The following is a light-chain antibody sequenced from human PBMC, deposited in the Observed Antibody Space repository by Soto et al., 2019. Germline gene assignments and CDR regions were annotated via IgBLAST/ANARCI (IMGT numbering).Light chain of an antibody. CDR3: QQYGGSPQT. Sequence: EIVLTQSPGTLALSPGEGATLSCRASQSVSKYLAWYQQKPGQAPRLLIYGASSRATGIPDSFSGSGSGTHFTLTISRLEPEDFAVYYCQQYGGSPQTFGQGTKVDIK. V-gene: IGKV3-20*01. J-gene: IGKJ1*01. CDR1: QSVSKY. CDR2: GAS.